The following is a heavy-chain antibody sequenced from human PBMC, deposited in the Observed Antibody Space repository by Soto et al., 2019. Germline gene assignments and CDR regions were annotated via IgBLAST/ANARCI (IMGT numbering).Heavy chain of an antibody. CDR3: AHKVSSSSFLGQRDY. CDR1: GFSLSTSGVV. Sequence: QITLQESGPTLVNPTQTLTLTCTFSGFSLSTSGVVVGWIRQPPGKALEWLALIYSDADKRYRPSLKSRLTITKDHSKYQVVLTMTNIDPVNTATYCCAHKVSSSSFLGQRDYWGQGTLVTVSS. CDR2: IYSDADK. D-gene: IGHD6-6*01. J-gene: IGHJ4*02. V-gene: IGHV2-5*02.